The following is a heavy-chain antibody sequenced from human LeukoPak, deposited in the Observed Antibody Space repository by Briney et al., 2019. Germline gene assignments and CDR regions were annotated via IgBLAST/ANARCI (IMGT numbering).Heavy chain of an antibody. V-gene: IGHV4-34*01. CDR3: ARGMVGPTYFDY. J-gene: IGHJ4*02. CDR2: INRSGST. D-gene: IGHD1-26*01. Sequence: PSETLSLTCVVYSGSFSGYFWSWIRQPPGKGLEWIGEINRSGSTNYNPSLKSRVTISVDTSKNQFSLKLSSVTAADTAVYYCARGMVGPTYFDYWGQGTLVTVSS. CDR1: SGSFSGYF.